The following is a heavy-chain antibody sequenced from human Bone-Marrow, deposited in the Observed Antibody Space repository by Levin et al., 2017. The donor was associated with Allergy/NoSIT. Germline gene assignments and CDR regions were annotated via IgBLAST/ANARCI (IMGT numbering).Heavy chain of an antibody. J-gene: IGHJ4*02. Sequence: SETLSLTCAVSGASISSSSYYWGWIRQSPGKGLEWIGSLSYSGGTYYNPSLKGRVTISADTSKNQVSLKLRSVTAADTAVYYCVRDGNNRDDYNYPVDYWGQGTLVTVSS. V-gene: IGHV4-39*07. CDR1: GASISSSSYY. CDR3: VRDGNNRDDYNYPVDY. D-gene: IGHD5-24*01. CDR2: LSYSGGT.